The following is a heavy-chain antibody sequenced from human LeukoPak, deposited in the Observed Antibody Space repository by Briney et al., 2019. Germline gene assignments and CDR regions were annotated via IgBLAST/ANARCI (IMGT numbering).Heavy chain of an antibody. Sequence: PGGSLRLSCAASRFTFSNYGVNWVRQAPGKGLEWVSYIGGTHSNIYYADSVKGRFTISRDDAKNSLYLQMNSLRDEDTAVYYCARDRDYAFDSWGQGTLVTVSS. CDR2: IGGTHSNI. J-gene: IGHJ4*02. CDR3: ARDRDYAFDS. V-gene: IGHV3-48*02. CDR1: RFTFSNYG. D-gene: IGHD4-17*01.